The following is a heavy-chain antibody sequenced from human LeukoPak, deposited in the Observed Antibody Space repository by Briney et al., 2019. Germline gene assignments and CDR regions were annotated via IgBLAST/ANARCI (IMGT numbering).Heavy chain of an antibody. J-gene: IGHJ6*02. Sequence: SETLSLTCAVYGGSFNGYYWSWLRQPPGKGLEWSGEINHSGSTNYNPSLKSRDTISVDTSKNQFSLKLSSVTAADTAVYYCARGYCSSTSCYEDYYYYGMDVWGQGTTVTVSS. V-gene: IGHV4-34*01. CDR3: ARGYCSSTSCYEDYYYYGMDV. D-gene: IGHD2-2*01. CDR1: GGSFNGYY. CDR2: INHSGST.